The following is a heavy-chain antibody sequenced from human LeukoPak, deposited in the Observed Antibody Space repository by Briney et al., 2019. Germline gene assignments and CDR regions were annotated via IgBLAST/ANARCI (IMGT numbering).Heavy chain of an antibody. CDR2: ISNDGSNK. V-gene: IGHV3-30*18. J-gene: IGHJ5*02. CDR1: GFTFSPYA. Sequence: GGSLRLSCAASGFTFSPYAMHWVRQAPGKGLEWVALISNDGSNKYYADSVKGRFTISRDNSKNTLDLQMNSLRAEDTAVYYCAKDGFCSGASCYPNHSDPWGQGTLVTVSS. D-gene: IGHD2-2*01. CDR3: AKDGFCSGASCYPNHSDP.